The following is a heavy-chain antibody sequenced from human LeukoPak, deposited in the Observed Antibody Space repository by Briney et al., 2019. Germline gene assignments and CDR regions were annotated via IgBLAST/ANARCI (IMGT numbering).Heavy chain of an antibody. Sequence: SETLSLTCAVSGGSISSGGYSWSWIRQPPGKGLEWIGYIYHSGSTYYNPSLKSRVTISVDTFKNQFSLKLSSVTAADAAVYYCARHAIFGVEFGWFDPWGQGTLVTVSS. V-gene: IGHV4-30-2*03. CDR1: GGSISSGGYS. CDR3: ARHAIFGVEFGWFDP. CDR2: IYHSGST. D-gene: IGHD3-3*01. J-gene: IGHJ5*02.